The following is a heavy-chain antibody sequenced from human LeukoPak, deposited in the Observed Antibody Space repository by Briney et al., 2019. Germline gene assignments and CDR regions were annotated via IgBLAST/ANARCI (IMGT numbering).Heavy chain of an antibody. CDR1: GFTFSTFA. Sequence: GRSLRLSCAASGFTFSTFAMSWVRQAPGKGLEWVSAISGSTGSTYYADSVKGRFTISRDNSKNTLYLQMNSLRAEDTAVYYCAKDRRDGSIDYWGQGTLVTVSS. J-gene: IGHJ4*02. CDR3: AKDRRDGSIDY. V-gene: IGHV3-23*01. D-gene: IGHD5-24*01. CDR2: ISGSTGST.